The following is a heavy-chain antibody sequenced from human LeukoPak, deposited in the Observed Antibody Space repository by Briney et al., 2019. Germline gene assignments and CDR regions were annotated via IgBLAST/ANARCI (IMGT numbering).Heavy chain of an antibody. CDR3: AGRDGSSWDQEHYYMDV. D-gene: IGHD6-13*01. V-gene: IGHV1-8*01. CDR1: GYTFTSYD. CDR2: MNPNSGNT. Sequence: GASVKVSCKASGYTFTSYDINWVRQATGQGLEWMGRMNPNSGNTGYAQKFQGRVTMTRNTSISTAYMELSSLRSEDTAVYYCAGRDGSSWDQEHYYMDVWGKGTTVTVSS. J-gene: IGHJ6*03.